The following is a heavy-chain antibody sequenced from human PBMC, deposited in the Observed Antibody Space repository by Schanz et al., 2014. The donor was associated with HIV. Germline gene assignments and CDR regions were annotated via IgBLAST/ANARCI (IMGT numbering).Heavy chain of an antibody. J-gene: IGHJ2*01. V-gene: IGHV1-69*01. D-gene: IGHD4-4*01. CDR2: IIPIFGTA. CDR1: GYTFSKND. CDR3: ASQYSNYDSSRRYHWYFDL. Sequence: QVQLVQSGAEVKKPGASVKVSCKASGYTFSKNDINWVRQAPGQGLEWMGGIIPIFGTANYAQKFQGRVTIIADESTSTAYMEMSSLRSADTAVYFCASQYSNYDSSRRYHWYFDLWGRGPLVTVSS.